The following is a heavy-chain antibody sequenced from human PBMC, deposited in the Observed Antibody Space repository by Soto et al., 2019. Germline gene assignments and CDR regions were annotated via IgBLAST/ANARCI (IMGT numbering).Heavy chain of an antibody. CDR1: GFIFTSYN. Sequence: EVQLVESGGGLVQPGGSLRLSCAASGFIFTSYNMNWVRQAPGKGLEWVSYISTSSSIIYYADSVKGRFTISRDNAKNSLYLQMNSLRDEDTAVYYCAREESPNIVGASILGFDPWGQGTLVTVSS. V-gene: IGHV3-48*02. D-gene: IGHD1-26*01. CDR3: AREESPNIVGASILGFDP. J-gene: IGHJ5*02. CDR2: ISTSSSII.